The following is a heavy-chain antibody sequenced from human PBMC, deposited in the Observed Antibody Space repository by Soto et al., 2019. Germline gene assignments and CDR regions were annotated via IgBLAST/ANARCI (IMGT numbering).Heavy chain of an antibody. D-gene: IGHD3-10*02. CDR1: GFTFSSYA. Sequence: GGSLRLSCAASGFTFSSYAMSWARQAPGKGLEWVSAISGSAGSIYYADSVKGRFTISRDNSMNTLYLQMDSLRAEDTAVYYCASNMVFGEYGMDVWGQGTTVTVSS. V-gene: IGHV3-23*01. CDR3: ASNMVFGEYGMDV. J-gene: IGHJ6*02. CDR2: ISGSAGSI.